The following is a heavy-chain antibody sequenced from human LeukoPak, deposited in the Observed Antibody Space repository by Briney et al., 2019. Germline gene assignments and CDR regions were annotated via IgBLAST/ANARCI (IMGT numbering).Heavy chain of an antibody. CDR1: GFTFSSYG. J-gene: IGHJ4*02. CDR2: IRYGGSNK. Sequence: GGSLRLSCAASGFTFSSYGMHWVRQAPGKGLEWVAFIRYGGSNKYYADSVKGRFTISRDNSKNTLYLQMNSLRAEDTAVYYCAKDLGLYCSSTSCLTFDYWGQGTLVTVSS. D-gene: IGHD2-2*01. V-gene: IGHV3-30*02. CDR3: AKDLGLYCSSTSCLTFDY.